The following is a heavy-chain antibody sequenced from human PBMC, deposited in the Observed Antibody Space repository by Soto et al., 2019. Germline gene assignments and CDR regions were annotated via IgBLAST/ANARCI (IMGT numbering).Heavy chain of an antibody. CDR3: ADRQEYRGSRDSGWLGP. CDR2: IFWDDDK. Sequence: QSTLKASGPTLVEPTQTLTLTCAVAGVSLTTSGVGVGWVRQPPGKALEWHAFIFWDDDKRYRPSLKTRLAIFKDSSTNRVVLIMTDMDPVDTATYYCADRQEYRGSRDSGWLGPWGRGTLVPVSS. D-gene: IGHD6-6*01. J-gene: IGHJ5*02. V-gene: IGHV2-5*02. CDR1: GVSLTTSGVG.